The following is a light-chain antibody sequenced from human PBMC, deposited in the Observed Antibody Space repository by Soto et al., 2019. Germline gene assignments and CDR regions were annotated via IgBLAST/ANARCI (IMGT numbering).Light chain of an antibody. CDR1: QSISNN. V-gene: IGKV3-15*01. CDR2: GAS. CDR3: QQYNSYSGT. Sequence: EIVMTQSPATLSVSPGERATLSCRASQSISNNLAWYQQQPGQTPRLLIYGASTTATGIPARFSGSGTGTEFTLTISSLQPDDFATYYCQQYNSYSGTFGQGTKVDIK. J-gene: IGKJ1*01.